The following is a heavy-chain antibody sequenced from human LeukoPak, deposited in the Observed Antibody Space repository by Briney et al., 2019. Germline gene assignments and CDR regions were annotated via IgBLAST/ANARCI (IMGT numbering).Heavy chain of an antibody. CDR1: GFTFTSFG. CDR3: ASNYYDSSGYSYYFDF. Sequence: PGGSLRLSCVASGFTFTSFGMSWVRQAPGKGLQWVSGISGSGGTTYYADSVKGRFTISRDNSKNTLYLQMNSLRAEDTAVYYCASNYYDSSGYSYYFDFWGQGTLVTVSS. V-gene: IGHV3-23*01. CDR2: ISGSGGTT. D-gene: IGHD3-22*01. J-gene: IGHJ4*02.